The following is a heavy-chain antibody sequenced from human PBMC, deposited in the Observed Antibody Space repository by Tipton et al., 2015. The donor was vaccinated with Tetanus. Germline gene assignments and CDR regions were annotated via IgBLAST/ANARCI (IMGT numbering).Heavy chain of an antibody. D-gene: IGHD1-26*01. J-gene: IGHJ4*02. CDR2: ISSSSRYI. Sequence: SLRLSCAASGFTLSRYTLNWVRQAPGKGLEWVSSISSSSRYIYYADSVKGRFTISRDNAKNSLYLQMISLRAEDTAVYSCARDGPQEGATLDYWGQGTLVTVSS. V-gene: IGHV3-21*01. CDR3: ARDGPQEGATLDY. CDR1: GFTLSRYT.